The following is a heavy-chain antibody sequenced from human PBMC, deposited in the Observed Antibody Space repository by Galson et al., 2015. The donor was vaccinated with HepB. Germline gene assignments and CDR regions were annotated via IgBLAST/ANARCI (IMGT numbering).Heavy chain of an antibody. J-gene: IGHJ4*02. V-gene: IGHV1-3*01. CDR3: ATSRGGGYSYGPLDY. CDR1: GYTFTSYA. D-gene: IGHD5-18*01. Sequence: SVKVSCKASGYTFTSYAMHWVRQAPGQRLEWMGWINAGNGNTKYSQKFQGRVTITRDTSASTAYMELSSLRSEDTAVYYCATSRGGGYSYGPLDYWGQGTLVTVSS. CDR2: INAGNGNT.